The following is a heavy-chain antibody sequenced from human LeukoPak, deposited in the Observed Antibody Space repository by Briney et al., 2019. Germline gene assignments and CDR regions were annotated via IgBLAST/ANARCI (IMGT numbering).Heavy chain of an antibody. J-gene: IGHJ3*02. CDR1: RYIFTGYY. D-gene: IGHD2/OR15-2a*01. V-gene: IGHV1-2*02. CDR3: AREVIEQQLVLDAFDI. Sequence: ASVKVSCKASRYIFTGYYMHWVRQAPGQGLEWMGWINSNSGGTKFAQKFQDRVTMTRDTSINTAYMELSGLTSDDTAVYYCAREVIEQQLVLDAFDIWGQGTMVTVSS. CDR2: INSNSGGT.